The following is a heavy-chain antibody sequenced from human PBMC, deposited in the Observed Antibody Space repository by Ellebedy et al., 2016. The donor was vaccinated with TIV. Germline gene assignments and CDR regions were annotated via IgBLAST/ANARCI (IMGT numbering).Heavy chain of an antibody. J-gene: IGHJ4*02. CDR1: GFTFSNDW. V-gene: IGHV3-15*01. Sequence: GGSLRLXXAADGFTFSNDWMNWVREVPGKGLEWVGRIKSKPDGGTTDYAAPVKGRFTISRDDSKNTVYLQMNSLKIDDTAIYYCATGGYFLDYWGQGTLVTVSS. CDR3: ATGGYFLDY. CDR2: IKSKPDGGTT.